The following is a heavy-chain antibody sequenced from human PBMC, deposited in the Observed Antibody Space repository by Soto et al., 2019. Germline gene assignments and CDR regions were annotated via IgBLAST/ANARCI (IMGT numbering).Heavy chain of an antibody. D-gene: IGHD3-22*01. CDR2: ISYDGSNK. J-gene: IGHJ4*02. CDR1: GFTFSSYG. Sequence: QVQLVESGGGVVQPGRSLRLSCAASGFTFSSYGMHWVRQAPGKGLEWVAVISYDGSNKYYADSVKGRFTISRDNSKNRRYLQRNTLRAEDTAVYYGGKDGPLPVIVVVPTYYLASWAQGTLFTAS. V-gene: IGHV3-30*18. CDR3: GKDGPLPVIVVVPTYYLAS.